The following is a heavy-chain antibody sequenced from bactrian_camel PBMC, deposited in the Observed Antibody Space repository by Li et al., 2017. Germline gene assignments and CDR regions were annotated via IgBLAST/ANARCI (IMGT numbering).Heavy chain of an antibody. D-gene: IGHD7*01. CDR3: AKALGGGTYNTGEYGY. CDR1: GFIFSNYG. J-gene: IGHJ4*01. CDR2: IYAAGRDT. V-gene: IGHV3S7*01. Sequence: SGFIFSNYGMSFVRQAPGKGLEWVSGIYAAGRDTYNANSVKGRFTLSRDNAKNILYLQMNNLKSEDTALYYCAKALGGGTYNTGEYGYWGQRTQVTVS.